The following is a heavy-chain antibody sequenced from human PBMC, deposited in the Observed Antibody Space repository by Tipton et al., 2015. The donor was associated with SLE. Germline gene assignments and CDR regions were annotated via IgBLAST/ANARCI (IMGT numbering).Heavy chain of an antibody. J-gene: IGHJ6*02. CDR1: GGSISSYY. D-gene: IGHD3-16*02. V-gene: IGHV4-4*08. CDR3: ARDGYDYIWGSYRYHYYYGMDV. CDR2: IYTSGST. Sequence: LSLTCTVSGGSISSYYWSWIRQPPGKGLEWIGYIYTSGSTNYNPSLKSRVSMSVDTSKNQFSLKLSSVTAADTAVYYCARDGYDYIWGSYRYHYYYGMDVWGQGTTVTVSS.